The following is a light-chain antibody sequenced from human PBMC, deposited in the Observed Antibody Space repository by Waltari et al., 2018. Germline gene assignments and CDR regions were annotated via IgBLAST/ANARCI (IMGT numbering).Light chain of an antibody. Sequence: WYQKKPGQAHVLVIYGKNNRPSGIPDRFAGSSSGNTASLTITGAQAEDEADYYCNSRDSSGNRVFGGGTKLTVL. V-gene: IGLV3-19*01. CDR3: NSRDSSGNRV. CDR2: GKN. J-gene: IGLJ3*02.